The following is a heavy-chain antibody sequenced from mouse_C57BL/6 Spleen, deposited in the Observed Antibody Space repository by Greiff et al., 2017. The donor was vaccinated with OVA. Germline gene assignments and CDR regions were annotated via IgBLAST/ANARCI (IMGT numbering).Heavy chain of an antibody. J-gene: IGHJ2*01. D-gene: IGHD2-2*01. V-gene: IGHV5-6*02. CDR3: ARREVTEDFDY. Sequence: EVKLQESGGDLVKPGGSLKLSCAASGFTFSSYGMSWVRQTPDKRLEWVATISSGGSYTYYPDSVKGRFTISRDNAKNTLYLQMSSLKSEDTAMYYCARREVTEDFDYWGQGTTLTVSS. CDR1: GFTFSSYG. CDR2: ISSGGSYT.